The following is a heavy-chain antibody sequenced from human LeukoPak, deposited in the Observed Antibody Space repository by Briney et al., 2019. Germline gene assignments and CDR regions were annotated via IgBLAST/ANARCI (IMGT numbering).Heavy chain of an antibody. CDR2: ISSSSSTI. D-gene: IGHD2-15*01. Sequence: PGGSLRLSCAASGFTFSSYSMNWVRQAPGKGLEWVSYISSSSSTIYYADSVKGRFTISRDNAKNSLYLQMNSLRGEDTAVYYCARAFIVVVVAASSLDYWGQGTLVTVSS. J-gene: IGHJ4*02. CDR1: GFTFSSYS. V-gene: IGHV3-48*01. CDR3: ARAFIVVVVAASSLDY.